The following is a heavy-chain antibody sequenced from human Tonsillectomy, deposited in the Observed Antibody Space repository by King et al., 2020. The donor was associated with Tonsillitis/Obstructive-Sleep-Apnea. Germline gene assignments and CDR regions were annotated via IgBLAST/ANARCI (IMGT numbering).Heavy chain of an antibody. D-gene: IGHD6-13*01. CDR3: ARGYRYSSRSGGFDF. J-gene: IGHJ4*02. Sequence: VQLQQWGAGLLKPSETLSLTCAVYGGSFSGYYWSWIRQPPGKGLEWIGEINHSGSTNYNPSLKSRVTISVDTSKNQFSLKLSSVTAADTAVYYCARGYRYSSRSGGFDFWGQGTLVTVSS. CDR1: GGSFSGYY. CDR2: INHSGST. V-gene: IGHV4-34*01.